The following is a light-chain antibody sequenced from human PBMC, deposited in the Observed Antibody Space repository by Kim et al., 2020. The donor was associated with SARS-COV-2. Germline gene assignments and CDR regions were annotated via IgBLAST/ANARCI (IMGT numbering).Light chain of an antibody. CDR3: DSRDSSDNHVV. Sequence: SSELTQDPAVSVALGQTVRITCQGDSLRSYYANWYQQKSGQAPVLVIYGKNNRPSGIPDRFSGSSSGNTASLTITGAQAEDEADYYCDSRDSSDNHVVFGGGTKVTVL. J-gene: IGLJ2*01. CDR2: GKN. V-gene: IGLV3-19*01. CDR1: SLRSYY.